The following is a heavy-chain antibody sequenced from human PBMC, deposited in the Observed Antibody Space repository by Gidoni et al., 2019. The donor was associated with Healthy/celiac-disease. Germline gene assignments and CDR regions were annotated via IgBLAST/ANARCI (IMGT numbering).Heavy chain of an antibody. Sequence: EVQLVESGGGLVKPGGSLRLSFPASGFTFSSYSMNWVRQAPGKGLEWVSSISSSSSYIYYADSVKGRFTISRDNAKNSLYLQMNSLRAEDTAVYYCARGMHGRDYWGQGTLVTVSS. V-gene: IGHV3-21*01. J-gene: IGHJ4*02. CDR2: ISSSSSYI. CDR3: ARGMHGRDY. CDR1: GFTFSSYS. D-gene: IGHD2-8*01.